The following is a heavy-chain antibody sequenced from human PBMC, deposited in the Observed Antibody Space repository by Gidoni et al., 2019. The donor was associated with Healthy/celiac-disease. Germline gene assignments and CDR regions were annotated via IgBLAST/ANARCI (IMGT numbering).Heavy chain of an antibody. J-gene: IGHJ4*02. CDR1: GGSISSGSYY. D-gene: IGHD3-10*01. Sequence: QVQLQESGPGLVKPSQTLSLTCTVSGGSISSGSYYWSWIRQPAGKGLEWIGRIYTSGSTNYNPSLKSRVTISVDTSKNQFSLKLSSVTAADTAVYYCASGDGGNYYGSGSYPLDYWGQGTLVTVSS. CDR3: ASGDGGNYYGSGSYPLDY. CDR2: IYTSGST. V-gene: IGHV4-61*02.